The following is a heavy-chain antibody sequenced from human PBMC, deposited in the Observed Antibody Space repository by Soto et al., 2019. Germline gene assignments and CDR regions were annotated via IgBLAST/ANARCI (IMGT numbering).Heavy chain of an antibody. Sequence: VGSLRLSCAASECTFSTYWMHWVRQAPGKGLVWVSRIKTDGSVTTYSDSVKGRFTISRDNAKNTLYLQMNTLRAEDTAVYYCARDLGGSHDYWGRGTLVTVSS. V-gene: IGHV3-74*01. CDR3: ARDLGGSHDY. D-gene: IGHD3-16*01. CDR2: IKTDGSVT. CDR1: ECTFSTYW. J-gene: IGHJ4*02.